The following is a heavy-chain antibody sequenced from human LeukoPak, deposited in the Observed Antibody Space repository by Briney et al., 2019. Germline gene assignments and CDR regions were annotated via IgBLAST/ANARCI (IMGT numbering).Heavy chain of an antibody. D-gene: IGHD3-16*01. CDR3: ARVARFVTAWHGVWEY. CDR2: IKQDGSQI. V-gene: IGHV3-7*05. Sequence: PGGSLRLSCAASGFTFSEYWMTWVRQAPGKGLEWVANIKQDGSQIYYVGSVNGRFTISRDNAKSSLSLQMNTLRADDTAVYYCARVARFVTAWHGVWEYWGQGTVVTVS. J-gene: IGHJ4*02. CDR1: GFTFSEYW.